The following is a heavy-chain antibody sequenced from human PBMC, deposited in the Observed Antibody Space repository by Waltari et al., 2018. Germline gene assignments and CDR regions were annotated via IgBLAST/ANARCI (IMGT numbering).Heavy chain of an antibody. J-gene: IGHJ4*02. CDR1: GGTFSSYA. D-gene: IGHD2-15*01. CDR2: IIPIFGTA. CDR3: ARGGDDVVGGAGGY. Sequence: QVQLVQSGDEVKKPGSSVKVSCKASGGTFSSYAISWVRQAPGQGLEWMGGIIPIFGTANYAQKFQGRVTITADESTSPAYIELTSLRSEDTAVYYCARGGDDVVGGAGGYWGQGTLVTVSS. V-gene: IGHV1-69*01.